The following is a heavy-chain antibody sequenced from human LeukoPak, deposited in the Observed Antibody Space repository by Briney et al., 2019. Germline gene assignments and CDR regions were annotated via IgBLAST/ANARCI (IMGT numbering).Heavy chain of an antibody. CDR1: GFIFSNFV. CDR3: AREMDGDYPSY. Sequence: GGSLRLSCTAFGFIFSNFVMHWVRQAPGKGMEWVAVVSYDGNHKHYADFVKGRFTISRDNSKNILYFQMNSLRADDTAVYYCAREMDGDYPSYWGQGTLVTVSS. V-gene: IGHV3-30-3*01. J-gene: IGHJ4*02. D-gene: IGHD4-17*01. CDR2: VSYDGNHK.